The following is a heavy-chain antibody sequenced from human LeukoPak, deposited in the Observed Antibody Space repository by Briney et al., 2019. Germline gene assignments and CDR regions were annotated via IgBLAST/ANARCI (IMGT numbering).Heavy chain of an antibody. J-gene: IGHJ4*02. D-gene: IGHD3-10*01. CDR1: GYTFTVYY. Sequence: ASVTVSCTASGYTFTVYYMHWVRQAPGQGLEWMGRINPNSGGTNYAQKFQGRVTMTRDTSISTAYMELSRLRSDDTAVYYCARGNYYGSADFDYWGQGTLVTVSS. CDR3: ARGNYYGSADFDY. V-gene: IGHV1-2*06. CDR2: INPNSGGT.